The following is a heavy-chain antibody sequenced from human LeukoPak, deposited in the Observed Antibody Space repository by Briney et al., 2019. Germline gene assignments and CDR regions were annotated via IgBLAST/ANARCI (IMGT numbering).Heavy chain of an antibody. CDR3: AKAYYDSSGYADY. CDR1: GFTFSSYA. Sequence: GGSLRLSCAASGFTFSSYAMSWVRQAPGKGLEWVSAISGSGGSTYYADSVKGRFTISRDDSKNTLYLQMNSLRAEDTAVYYCAKAYYDSSGYADYWGQGTLVTVSS. V-gene: IGHV3-23*01. CDR2: ISGSGGST. D-gene: IGHD3-22*01. J-gene: IGHJ4*02.